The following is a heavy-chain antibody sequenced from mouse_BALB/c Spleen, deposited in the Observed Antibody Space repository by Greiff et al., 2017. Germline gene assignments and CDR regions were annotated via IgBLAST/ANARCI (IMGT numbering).Heavy chain of an antibody. CDR1: GFTFSSYA. CDR2: ISSGGSYT. V-gene: IGHV5-9-4*01. Sequence: EVQLVESGGGLVKPGGSLKLSCAASGFTFSSYAMSWVRQSPEKRLEWVAEISSGGSYTYYPDTVTGRFTISRDNAKSTLYLEMSSLRSEDTAMYYCAREGGYDGFAYWGQGTLVTVSA. CDR3: AREGGYDGFAY. D-gene: IGHD2-2*01. J-gene: IGHJ3*01.